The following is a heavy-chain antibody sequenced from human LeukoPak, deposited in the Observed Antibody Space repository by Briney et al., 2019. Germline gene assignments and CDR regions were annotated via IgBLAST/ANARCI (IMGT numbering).Heavy chain of an antibody. CDR2: IWYDGSNK. CDR1: GFPFTVYP. D-gene: IGHD5-18*01. J-gene: IGHJ4*02. CDR3: ARDQGYD. Sequence: GGSLRLSCAASGFPFTVYPTHWVRQAPGKGLEWVAVIWYDGSNKYYADSVKGRFTISRDNSKNTLYLQMNSLRAEDTAVYYCARDQGYDWGQGTLVTVSS. V-gene: IGHV3-33*08.